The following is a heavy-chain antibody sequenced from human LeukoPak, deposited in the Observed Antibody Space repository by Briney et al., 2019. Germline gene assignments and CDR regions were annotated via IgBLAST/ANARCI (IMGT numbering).Heavy chain of an antibody. J-gene: IGHJ4*02. D-gene: IGHD1-1*01. Sequence: GGSLRLSCAASGFTFSSYAMHWVRQAPGKGLEWVAVISYDGSNKYYADSVKGRFTISRDNSKNTLYLQMNSLRAEDTAVYYCAKDEGNWNDGGDFDYWGQGTLVTVSS. CDR1: GFTFSSYA. CDR2: ISYDGSNK. CDR3: AKDEGNWNDGGDFDY. V-gene: IGHV3-30*04.